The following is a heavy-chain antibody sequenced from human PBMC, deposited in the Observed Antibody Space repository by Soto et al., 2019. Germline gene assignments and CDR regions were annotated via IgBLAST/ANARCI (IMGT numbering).Heavy chain of an antibody. CDR2: ISGSGGST. CDR1: GFTFSSYA. Sequence: EVQLLESGGGLVQPGGSLRLSCAASGFTFSSYAISCVRQAPGKGLEWVSAISGSGGSTYYADSVKGRFTISRDNAKNTQYLQMNSLRAADTAVYYCAQGPGYFDYWVQGALVTVS. D-gene: IGHD2-2*01. CDR3: AQGPGYFDY. J-gene: IGHJ4*02. V-gene: IGHV3-23*01.